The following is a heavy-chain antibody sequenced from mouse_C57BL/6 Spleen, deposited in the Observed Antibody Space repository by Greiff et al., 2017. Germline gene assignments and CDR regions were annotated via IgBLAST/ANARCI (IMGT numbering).Heavy chain of an antibody. V-gene: IGHV1-81*01. J-gene: IGHJ2*01. D-gene: IGHD2-10*02. CDR1: GYTFTSSG. CDR2: IYPRSGNT. CDR3: ARRLDYFDY. Sequence: QVQLQQSGAELARPGASVKLSCKASGYTFTSSGISWVKQRTGQGLEWIGEIYPRSGNTYYNEKFKGKATLTADKSSSTAYMELRSLTSEDSAVYFCARRLDYFDYWGQGTTLTVSS.